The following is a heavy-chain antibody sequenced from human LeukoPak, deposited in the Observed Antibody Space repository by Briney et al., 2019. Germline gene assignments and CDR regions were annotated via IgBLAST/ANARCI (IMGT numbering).Heavy chain of an antibody. CDR3: ARGDYYGSGNSGGDY. CDR2: INWNGGST. J-gene: IGHJ4*02. V-gene: IGHV3-20*04. CDR1: GFSFSSYS. D-gene: IGHD3-10*01. Sequence: GGSLRLSCAASGFSFSSYSMSWVRQAPGKGLEWVSGINWNGGSTGYANSVKGRFTISRDNAKNSLYLQMNSLRAEDTALYYCARGDYYGSGNSGGDYWGQRTLVTVSS.